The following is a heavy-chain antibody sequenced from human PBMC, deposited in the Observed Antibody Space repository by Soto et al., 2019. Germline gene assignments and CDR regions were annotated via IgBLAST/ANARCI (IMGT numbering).Heavy chain of an antibody. V-gene: IGHV3-23*01. CDR2: ISGSGGST. CDR3: SKDPIPPQLPLLYYFDY. D-gene: IGHD1-1*01. CDR1: GFTFSSYA. J-gene: IGHJ4*02. Sequence: AGSLRLSCAASGFTFSSYAMSWVRQAPGQGLEWVSSISGSGGSTYYADSVKGRFTISRDNSKNTMYLQMNSLRADDTAVYYCSKDPIPPQLPLLYYFDYWGQGTLVTVSS.